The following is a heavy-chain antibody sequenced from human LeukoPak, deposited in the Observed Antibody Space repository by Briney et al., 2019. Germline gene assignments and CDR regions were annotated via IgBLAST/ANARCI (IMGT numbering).Heavy chain of an antibody. D-gene: IGHD6-19*01. CDR2: IPYDGSNK. CDR3: ARDFSGIAVAGTRYYGMDV. CDR1: GFTFSSYA. Sequence: GGSLRLSCAASGFTFSSYAVHWVRQAPGKGLEWVAVIPYDGSNKYYPDSVKGRFTISRDNSKNTLYLQMNSLRAEDTAVYYCARDFSGIAVAGTRYYGMDVWGQGTTVTVSS. V-gene: IGHV3-30-3*01. J-gene: IGHJ6*02.